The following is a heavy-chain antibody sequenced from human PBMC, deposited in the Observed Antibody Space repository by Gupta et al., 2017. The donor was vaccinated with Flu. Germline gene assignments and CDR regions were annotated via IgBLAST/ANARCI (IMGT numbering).Heavy chain of an antibody. CDR1: GYSISSGYY. CDR2: IYHSGST. Sequence: QVQLQESGPGLVKPSETLSLTCAVSGYSISSGYYWGWIRQPPGKGLEWIGSIYHSGSTYYNPSLKSRVTISVDTSKNQFSLKLSSVTAADTAVYYCAREHGSSRGIVPSHDYWGQGTLVTVSS. J-gene: IGHJ4*02. V-gene: IGHV4-38-2*02. D-gene: IGHD2-2*01. CDR3: AREHGSSRGIVPSHDY.